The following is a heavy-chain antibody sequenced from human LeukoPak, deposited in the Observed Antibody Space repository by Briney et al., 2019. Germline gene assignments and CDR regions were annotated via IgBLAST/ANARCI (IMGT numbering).Heavy chain of an antibody. J-gene: IGHJ6*02. Sequence: GGSLRLSCAASGFTFSSYWMNWARQAPGKGLEWVSAISGSGGSTYYADSVKGRFTISRDNSKNTLYLQMNSLRAEDTAVYYCARDPAVIYYYYYYGMDVWGQGTTVTVSS. D-gene: IGHD2-2*01. CDR2: ISGSGGST. CDR3: ARDPAVIYYYYYYGMDV. CDR1: GFTFSSYW. V-gene: IGHV3-23*01.